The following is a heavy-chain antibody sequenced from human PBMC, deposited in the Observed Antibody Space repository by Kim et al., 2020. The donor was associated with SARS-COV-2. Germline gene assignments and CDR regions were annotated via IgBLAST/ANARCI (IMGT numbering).Heavy chain of an antibody. Sequence: GGSLKISCKGSGYSFTSYWIGWVRHVPGKGLEWMGIIYAGDSDTRYSPSFQGQVHISADKPSSTAYLQWSSLKASDTAMYYCARLKRITIFGVVIEGAFDIWGQGTMVTVSS. D-gene: IGHD3-3*01. CDR1: GYSFTSYW. CDR2: IYAGDSDT. J-gene: IGHJ3*02. V-gene: IGHV5-51*01. CDR3: ARLKRITIFGVVIEGAFDI.